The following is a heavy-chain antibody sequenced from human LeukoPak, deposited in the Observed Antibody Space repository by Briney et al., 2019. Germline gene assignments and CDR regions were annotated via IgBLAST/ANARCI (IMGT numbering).Heavy chain of an antibody. Sequence: ASVKVSCTASGGTFSSYAISWVRQAPGQGLEWMGGIIPIFGTANYAQKFQGRVTITADESTSTAYMELSSLRSEDTAVYYCARDSGGIDYYDSSGYDYWGQGTLVTVSS. J-gene: IGHJ4*02. CDR2: IIPIFGTA. CDR3: ARDSGGIDYYDSSGYDY. V-gene: IGHV1-69*13. D-gene: IGHD3-22*01. CDR1: GGTFSSYA.